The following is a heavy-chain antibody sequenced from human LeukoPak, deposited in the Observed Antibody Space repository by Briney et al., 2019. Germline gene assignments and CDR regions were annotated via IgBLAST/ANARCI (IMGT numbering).Heavy chain of an antibody. CDR3: AREISGYSDY. V-gene: IGHV1-2*02. Sequence: ASVKVSCKASGYTFTGYYMHWVRQAPGQGLEWMGWINDNSGDTKYAQKFQGRVTMTRDTSISTAYMELSRLRSDDTAMYYCAREISGYSDYWGQGTLVTVSS. D-gene: IGHD2-15*01. J-gene: IGHJ4*02. CDR1: GYTFTGYY. CDR2: INDNSGDT.